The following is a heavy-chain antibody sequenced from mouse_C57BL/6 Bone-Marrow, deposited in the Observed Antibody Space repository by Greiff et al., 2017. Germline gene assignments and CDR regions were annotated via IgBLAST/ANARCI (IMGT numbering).Heavy chain of an antibody. J-gene: IGHJ2*01. D-gene: IGHD1-1*01. CDR3: ARDYGGSYGYFDY. Sequence: EVQLVESGGGLVKPGGSLKLSCAASGFTFSSYAMSWVRQTPEKRLEWVATISDGGSYTYYPDNVKGRFTISRDNAKNNLYLQMSHLKSEDTAMYYCARDYGGSYGYFDYWGQGTTLTVSS. CDR1: GFTFSSYA. CDR2: ISDGGSYT. V-gene: IGHV5-4*01.